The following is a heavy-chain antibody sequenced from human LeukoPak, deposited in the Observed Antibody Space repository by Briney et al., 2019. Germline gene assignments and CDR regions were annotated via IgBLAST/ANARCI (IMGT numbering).Heavy chain of an antibody. CDR3: ARSLYYDFWSGYSAPYYYYGMDV. J-gene: IGHJ6*02. V-gene: IGHV4-59*06. Sequence: PSETLSLTCTVSGGSISSYYWSWIRQHPGKGLEWIGYIYYSGSTYYNPSLKSRVTISVDTSKNQFSLKLSSVTAADTAVYYCARSLYYDFWSGYSAPYYYYGMDVWGQGTTVTVSS. D-gene: IGHD3-3*01. CDR1: GGSISSYY. CDR2: IYYSGST.